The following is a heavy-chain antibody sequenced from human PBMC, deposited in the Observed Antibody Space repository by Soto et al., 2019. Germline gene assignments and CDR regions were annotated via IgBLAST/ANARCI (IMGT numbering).Heavy chain of an antibody. CDR3: ARGSNVRSLPYYYYYYMDV. CDR2: INNSGST. D-gene: IGHD2-8*01. CDR1: GGSFSGYY. J-gene: IGHJ6*03. V-gene: IGHV4-34*01. Sequence: SETLSLTCAVYGGSFSGYYWSWIRQPPGKGLEWIGEINNSGSTNYNRSLKSPVTRAVDTSKDQFSLKLSSVTAADTAVYYCARGSNVRSLPYYYYYYMDVWGKGTTVTVSS.